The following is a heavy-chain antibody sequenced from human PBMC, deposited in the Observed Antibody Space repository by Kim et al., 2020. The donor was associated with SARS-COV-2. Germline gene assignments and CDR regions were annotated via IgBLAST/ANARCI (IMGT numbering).Heavy chain of an antibody. J-gene: IGHJ5*02. CDR3: ARGARFLEWLFDNWFDP. D-gene: IGHD3-3*01. CDR2: INHSGST. CDR1: GGSFSGYY. Sequence: SETLSLTCAVYGGSFSGYYWSWIRQPPGKGLEWIGEINHSGSTNYNPSLKSRVTISVDTSKNQFSLKLSSVTAADTAVYYCARGARFLEWLFDNWFDPWG. V-gene: IGHV4-34*01.